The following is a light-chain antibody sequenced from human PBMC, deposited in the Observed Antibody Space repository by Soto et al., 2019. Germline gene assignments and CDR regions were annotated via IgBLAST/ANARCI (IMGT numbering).Light chain of an antibody. V-gene: IGKV3-15*01. CDR2: GAS. CDR3: YQNYNRSRT. J-gene: IGKJ1*01. CDR1: QSVSSN. Sequence: EIVVKQSPATLSFYQGERATLSCRASQSVSSNLAWYQQKPGQAPRLLIYGASARATGIPARSSGSGSGTALTITIIRPQDDEFAVYYCYQNYNRSRTFGQGTMVDIK.